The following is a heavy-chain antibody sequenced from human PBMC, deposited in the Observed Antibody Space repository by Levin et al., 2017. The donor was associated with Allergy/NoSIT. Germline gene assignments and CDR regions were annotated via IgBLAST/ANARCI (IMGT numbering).Heavy chain of an antibody. CDR1: GFTFSSYS. CDR2: ISSSSSTI. V-gene: IGHV3-48*02. J-gene: IGHJ5*02. CDR3: ARESNWNYRGWFDP. D-gene: IGHD1-7*01. Sequence: GGSLRLSCAASGFTFSSYSMNWVRQAPGKGLEWVSYISSSSSTIYYADSVKGRFTISRDNAKNSLYLQMNSLRDEDTAVYYCARESNWNYRGWFDPWGQGTLVTVSS.